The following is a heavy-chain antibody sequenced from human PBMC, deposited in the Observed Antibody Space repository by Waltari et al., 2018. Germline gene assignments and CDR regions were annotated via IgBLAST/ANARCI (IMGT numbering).Heavy chain of an antibody. CDR1: GGSLSSYS. Sequence: QVQLQQSCPGLLKPSETLSLTCTVSGGSLSSYSWRWIRHPAGNGLEWIGRIYTSGSTNYNPSLKSRVNMSVDTSKNQFSLKLSSVTAADTAVYYCARPSSYDSRGGAFDIWGQGTMVTVSS. J-gene: IGHJ3*02. D-gene: IGHD3-22*01. V-gene: IGHV4-4*07. CDR3: ARPSSYDSRGGAFDI. CDR2: IYTSGST.